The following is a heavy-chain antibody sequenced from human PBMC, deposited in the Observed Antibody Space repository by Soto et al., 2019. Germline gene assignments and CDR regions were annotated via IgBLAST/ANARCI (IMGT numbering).Heavy chain of an antibody. D-gene: IGHD3-3*01. Sequence: QLHLVQSGAVVKKPGASVTVSCSAYGYPVTAYYMHWVRQAPGRGLEWMGGINPATGAAKYTQTFQGRVNMTRDTATSTVSMELSGLTSEDTAGFYCARGGGVGVAGSAAFDMWGQGTLVTVSS. CDR3: ARGGGVGVAGSAAFDM. CDR1: GYPVTAYY. V-gene: IGHV1-2*02. J-gene: IGHJ3*02. CDR2: INPATGAA.